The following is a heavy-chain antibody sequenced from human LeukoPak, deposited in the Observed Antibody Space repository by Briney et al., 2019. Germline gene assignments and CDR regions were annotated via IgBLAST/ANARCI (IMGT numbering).Heavy chain of an antibody. J-gene: IGHJ4*02. Sequence: GRSLRLSCAASGFTFSSYGMHWVRQAPGKGLEWVAVISYDGSNKYYADSVKGRFTISRDNAKNSLYLQMNSLRAEDTAVYYCAREIYYDSSGYYPGGYWGQGTLVTVSS. CDR3: AREIYYDSSGYYPGGY. CDR2: ISYDGSNK. V-gene: IGHV3-30*03. CDR1: GFTFSSYG. D-gene: IGHD3-22*01.